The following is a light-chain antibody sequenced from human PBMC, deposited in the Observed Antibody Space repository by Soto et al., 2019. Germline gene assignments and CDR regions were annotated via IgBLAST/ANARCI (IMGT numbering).Light chain of an antibody. V-gene: IGLV2-14*01. CDR2: EVS. CDR3: SSYTSINTWV. Sequence: QSALTQPASVSGSPGQSITISCTGTSSVVCGYNYVSWYQQHPGKAPKLMIYEVSNRPSGVSNRFSGSKSGNTASLTISGLQAEDEADYYCSSYTSINTWVFGGGPKVTVL. J-gene: IGLJ3*02. CDR1: SSVVCGYNY.